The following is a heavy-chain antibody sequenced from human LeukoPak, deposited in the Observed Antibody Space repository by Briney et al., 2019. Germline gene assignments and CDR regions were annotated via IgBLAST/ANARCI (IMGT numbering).Heavy chain of an antibody. V-gene: IGHV3-23*01. D-gene: IGHD3-10*01. CDR1: GFTFSSYG. CDR2: ISGSGGNT. J-gene: IGHJ4*02. CDR3: AKDRRAGSYDY. Sequence: GGSLRLSCAASGFTFSSYGMHWVRQAPGKGLEWVSAISGSGGNTYYADSVKGRFTISRDNSKNTLYLQMNSLRAEDTAVYYCAKDRRAGSYDYWGQGTLVTVSS.